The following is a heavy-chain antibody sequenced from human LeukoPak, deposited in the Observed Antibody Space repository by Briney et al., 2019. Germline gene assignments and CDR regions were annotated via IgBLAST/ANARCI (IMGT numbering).Heavy chain of an antibody. CDR1: GYTFTGYF. CDR3: ARDVLGGYDQQFDY. V-gene: IGHV1-2*02. D-gene: IGHD5-12*01. Sequence: ASVKVSCKASGYTFTGYFMHWVRQAPGQGLEWMGWINPNSGATNYAQKFQGRVTMTRDTSISTAYMELSRLRSDDTAVYYCARDVLGGYDQQFDYWGQGTLVTVSS. CDR2: INPNSGAT. J-gene: IGHJ4*02.